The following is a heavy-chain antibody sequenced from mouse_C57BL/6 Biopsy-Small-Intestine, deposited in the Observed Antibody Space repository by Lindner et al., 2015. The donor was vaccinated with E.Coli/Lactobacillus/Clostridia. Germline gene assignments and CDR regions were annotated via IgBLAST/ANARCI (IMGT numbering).Heavy chain of an antibody. CDR2: INPYNGDT. Sequence: VQLQESGPELVKPGDSVKISCKASGYSFTGYFMNWVMQSHGKSLEWIGRINPYNGDTFYNQKFKGKATLTVDKSSSTAHMELRSLTSEDSAVYYCAGSGTGYYAMDYWGQGTSVTVSS. J-gene: IGHJ4*01. V-gene: IGHV1-20*01. D-gene: IGHD4-1*01. CDR1: GYSFTGYF. CDR3: AGSGTGYYAMDY.